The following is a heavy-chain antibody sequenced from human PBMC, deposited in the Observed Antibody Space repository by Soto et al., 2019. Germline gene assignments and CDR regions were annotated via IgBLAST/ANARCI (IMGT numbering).Heavy chain of an antibody. V-gene: IGHV3-11*01. Sequence: QVQLVESGGGLVKPGGSLRLSCAASGFTFSDYYMSWIRQAPGKGLEWVSYISSSGSTIYYADSVKGRFTISRDNAKNSLYLQMNSLRAEDTAVYYCARDWMRGYSGYDYGSGWFEPWGQGTLVTVSS. CDR2: ISSSGSTI. D-gene: IGHD5-12*01. CDR3: ARDWMRGYSGYDYGSGWFEP. CDR1: GFTFSDYY. J-gene: IGHJ5*02.